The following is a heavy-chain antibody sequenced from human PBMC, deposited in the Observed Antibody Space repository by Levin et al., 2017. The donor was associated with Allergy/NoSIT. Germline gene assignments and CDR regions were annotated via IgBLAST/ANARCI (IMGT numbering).Heavy chain of an antibody. CDR1: GFTFSSYS. J-gene: IGHJ4*02. CDR3: ARDGGTYGDYPFFDY. CDR2: ISSSSYTI. V-gene: IGHV3-48*02. Sequence: SCAASGFTFSSYSMNWVRQAPGKGLEWVSYISSSSYTIHYADSVKGRFTISRDNAKNSLYLQMNSLRDEDTAVYYCARDGGTYGDYPFFDYWGQGTLVTVSS. D-gene: IGHD4-17*01.